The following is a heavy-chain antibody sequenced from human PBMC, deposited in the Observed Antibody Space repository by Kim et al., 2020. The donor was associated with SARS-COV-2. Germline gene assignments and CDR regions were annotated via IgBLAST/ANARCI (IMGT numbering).Heavy chain of an antibody. V-gene: IGHV4-61*02. CDR1: GGSISSGSYY. Sequence: SETLSLTCTVSGGSISSGSYYWSWIRQPAGKGLEWIGRIYTSGSTNYNPSLKSRVTISVDTSKNQFSLKLSSVTAADTAVYYCARDLAVAGTTLVDYWGQGTLVTVSS. CDR2: IYTSGST. J-gene: IGHJ4*02. D-gene: IGHD6-19*01. CDR3: ARDLAVAGTTLVDY.